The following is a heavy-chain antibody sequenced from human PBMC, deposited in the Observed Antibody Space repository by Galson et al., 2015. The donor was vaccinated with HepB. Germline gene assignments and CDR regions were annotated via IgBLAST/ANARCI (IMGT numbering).Heavy chain of an antibody. D-gene: IGHD6-19*01. CDR2: ILYDGNNK. J-gene: IGHJ4*02. CDR3: ARDKLETVAGTGYFQY. V-gene: IGHV3-30*04. CDR1: GFTFSSFA. Sequence: SLRLSCAASGFTFSSFAMHWVRQAPGKGLEWVAVILYDGNNKYYADSVKGRFTTSRDNSKNTLYLQMNSLRAEDTAVYYCARDKLETVAGTGYFQYWGQGTLVTVSS.